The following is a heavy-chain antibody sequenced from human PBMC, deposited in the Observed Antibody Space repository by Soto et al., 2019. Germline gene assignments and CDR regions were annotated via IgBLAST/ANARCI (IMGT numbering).Heavy chain of an antibody. D-gene: IGHD3-22*01. CDR1: GGSISSYY. J-gene: IGHJ5*02. Sequence: SETLSLTCAVSGGSISSYYWSWIRQPPGKGLEWIGYIYYSGSTNYNPSLKSRVTISVDTSKNQFSLNLSSVTAADTAVYYCARAAYYYDSSGYYNPLWFDPWGQGTQVTVSS. CDR2: IYYSGST. V-gene: IGHV4-59*01. CDR3: ARAAYYYDSSGYYNPLWFDP.